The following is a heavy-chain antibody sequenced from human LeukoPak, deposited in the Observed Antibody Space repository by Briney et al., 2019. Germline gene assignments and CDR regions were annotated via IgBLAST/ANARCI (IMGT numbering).Heavy chain of an antibody. V-gene: IGHV4-38-2*01. D-gene: IGHD3-22*01. CDR3: AIGRYYYDSSGYYSWFDP. CDR2: IYHSGST. J-gene: IGHJ5*02. CDR1: GYSISSGYY. Sequence: SETLSLTCAVSGYSISSGYYWGWIRQPSGKGLEWIGSIYHSGSTYYNPSLKSRVTISVDTSKNQFSLKLSSVTAADTAVYYCAIGRYYYDSSGYYSWFDPWGQGTLVTVSS.